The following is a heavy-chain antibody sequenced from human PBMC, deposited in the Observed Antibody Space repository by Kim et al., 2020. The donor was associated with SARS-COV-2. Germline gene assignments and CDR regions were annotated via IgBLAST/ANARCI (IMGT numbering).Heavy chain of an antibody. CDR1: GYTFTSYG. V-gene: IGHV1-18*01. J-gene: IGHJ5*02. CDR3: ASLLRKNGWFDP. Sequence: ASVKVSCKASGYTFTSYGISWVRQAPGQGLEWMGWISAYNGNTNYAQKLQGRVTMTTDTSTSTAYMELRSLRSDDTAVYYCASLLRKNGWFDPWGQGTLVTVSS. CDR2: ISAYNGNT.